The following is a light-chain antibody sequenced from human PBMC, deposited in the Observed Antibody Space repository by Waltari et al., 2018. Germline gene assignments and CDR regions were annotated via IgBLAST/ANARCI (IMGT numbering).Light chain of an antibody. J-gene: IGKJ3*01. V-gene: IGKV1-8*01. CDR2: AAS. CDR3: QQYYTFPFT. CDR1: QGISSY. Sequence: AIRMTQSPPSFSASTGASVTITCRANQGISSYLAWFQQKPGKAPKLLIYAASTLQTGVPSRFSGSGSGTDFTLTISCLQSEDLATYYCQQYYTFPFTFGPGTKVDVK.